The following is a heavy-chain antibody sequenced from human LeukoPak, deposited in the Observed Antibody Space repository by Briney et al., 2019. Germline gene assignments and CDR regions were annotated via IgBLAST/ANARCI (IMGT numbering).Heavy chain of an antibody. CDR3: ARDPRKGSPDYFDY. V-gene: IGHV3-30*04. CDR2: IAYNGRMK. Sequence: PGASLTLSCAASGFTFNAYPMHWVRQAPGKGLDWVAVIAYNGRMKFHTDSVKGRFTISRDDSKSTLYLQMSDLRPEDTAVYFCARDPRKGSPDYFDYWGQGTLVSVST. J-gene: IGHJ4*02. CDR1: GFTFNAYP.